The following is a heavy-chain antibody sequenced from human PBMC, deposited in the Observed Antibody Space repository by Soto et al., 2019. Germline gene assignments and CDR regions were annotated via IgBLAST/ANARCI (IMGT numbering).Heavy chain of an antibody. Sequence: QVQLVESGGGVVQPGRSLRLSCAASGFTFNNYAVHWVRQAPGKGLEWLAVISYDGGNKYYADSVKGRFTISRDNSKNTLYLQPNSLRAENTAVYYCARGPDYDFWGGYWFDPWGQGTLVTVSS. CDR3: ARGPDYDFWGGYWFDP. CDR2: ISYDGGNK. D-gene: IGHD3-3*01. J-gene: IGHJ5*02. CDR1: GFTFNNYA. V-gene: IGHV3-30-3*01.